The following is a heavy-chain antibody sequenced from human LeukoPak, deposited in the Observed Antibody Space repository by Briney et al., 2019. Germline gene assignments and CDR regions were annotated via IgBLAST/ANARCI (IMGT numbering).Heavy chain of an antibody. D-gene: IGHD3-10*01. CDR2: INHSGGT. CDR1: GGSFSGYY. CDR3: ARGKYYYGSGSYLVDY. Sequence: PSETLSLTCAVYGGSFSGYYWSWIRQPPGKGLEWIGEINHSGGTNYNPSLKSRVTISVDTSKNQFSLKLSSVTAADTAVYYCARGKYYYGSGSYLVDYWGQGTLVTVSS. V-gene: IGHV4-34*01. J-gene: IGHJ4*02.